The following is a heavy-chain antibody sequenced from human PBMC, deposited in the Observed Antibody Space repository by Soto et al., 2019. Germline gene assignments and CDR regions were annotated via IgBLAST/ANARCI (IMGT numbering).Heavy chain of an antibody. J-gene: IGHJ6*03. Sequence: GGSLRLSCAASGFTFSNYDMSWVRRAPGKGLEWVSAISGSGDNTYYADSVKGRFTISRDTSKNTLYLQMNSLRAEDTAVYYCAKGRCGGRCYYYYYYMDVWGKGTTVTVSS. CDR3: AKGRCGGRCYYYYYYMDV. V-gene: IGHV3-23*01. CDR1: GFTFSNYD. D-gene: IGHD2-15*01. CDR2: ISGSGDNT.